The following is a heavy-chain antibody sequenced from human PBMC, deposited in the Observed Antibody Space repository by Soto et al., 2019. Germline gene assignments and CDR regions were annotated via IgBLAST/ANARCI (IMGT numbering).Heavy chain of an antibody. CDR2: IYYSGST. CDR1: GGSISSGGYY. CDR3: ARSLWFGEFVYYYGMDV. Sequence: SETLSLTCTVSGGSISSGGYYWSWIRQHPGKGLEWIGYIYYSGSTYYNPSLKSRVTISVDTSKNQFSLKLSSVTAADTAVYYCARSLWFGEFVYYYGMDVWGKGTTVTVSS. D-gene: IGHD3-10*01. J-gene: IGHJ6*04. V-gene: IGHV4-31*03.